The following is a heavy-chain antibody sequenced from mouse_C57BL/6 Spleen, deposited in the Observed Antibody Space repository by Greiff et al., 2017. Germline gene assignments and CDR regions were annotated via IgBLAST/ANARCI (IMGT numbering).Heavy chain of an antibody. CDR2: INPNNGGT. CDR3: ASQPTIVTTRAMDY. V-gene: IGHV1-22*01. Sequence: VQLQQSGPELVKPGASVKMSCKASGYTFTDYNMHWVKQSHGKSLEWIGYINPNNGGTSYNQKFKGKATLTVNKSSSTAYMELRSLTSEDSAVYYCASQPTIVTTRAMDYWGQGTSVTVSS. J-gene: IGHJ4*01. D-gene: IGHD2-5*01. CDR1: GYTFTDYN.